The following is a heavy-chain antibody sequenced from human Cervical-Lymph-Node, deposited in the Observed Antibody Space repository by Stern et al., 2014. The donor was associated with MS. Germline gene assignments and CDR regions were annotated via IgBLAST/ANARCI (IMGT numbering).Heavy chain of an antibody. CDR2: IKTKKDGGTS. J-gene: IGHJ4*02. D-gene: IGHD1-1*01. Sequence: EVQLVESGRGLVKPGGSLRLSCEGSGFTFSNAWLNWVRQGPGKGLEWVGRIKTKKDGGTSSYSEILKGRVTISRDDSKSTLYLQMNSLKTEDTGVYYCLAENGTAHFWGQGTLVTVSS. CDR3: LAENGTAHF. V-gene: IGHV3-15*01. CDR1: GFTFSNAW.